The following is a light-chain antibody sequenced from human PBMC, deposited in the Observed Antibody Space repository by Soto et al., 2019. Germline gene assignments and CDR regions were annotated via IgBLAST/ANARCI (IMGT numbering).Light chain of an antibody. Sequence: EIVLTQSPGTLSLSPGDRATLSCRASQRVNRNYLAWYQQKLGQPPRLLIYGASSRAAGIPDRFSGSGSGTDFTLTITRLETEDFAVYHCQQYSNSPLTFGGGTQV. J-gene: IGKJ4*01. CDR3: QQYSNSPLT. CDR1: QRVNRNY. CDR2: GAS. V-gene: IGKV3-20*01.